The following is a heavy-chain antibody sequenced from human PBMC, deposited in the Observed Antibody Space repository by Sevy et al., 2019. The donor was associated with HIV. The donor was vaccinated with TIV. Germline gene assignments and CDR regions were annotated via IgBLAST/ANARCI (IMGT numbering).Heavy chain of an antibody. CDR3: ARGKSGYGYALNY. D-gene: IGHD5-18*01. V-gene: IGHV3-66*01. J-gene: IGHJ4*02. Sequence: GGSLRLSCAASGFTVNSNYMTWVRQAPGKGLEGVSVIHSDDTTYHAESVKDRFTISRDNFKHTLYLHMSSLRAEDTAVYYCARGKSGYGYALNYWGQGTLVTVSS. CDR2: IHSDDTT. CDR1: GFTVNSNY.